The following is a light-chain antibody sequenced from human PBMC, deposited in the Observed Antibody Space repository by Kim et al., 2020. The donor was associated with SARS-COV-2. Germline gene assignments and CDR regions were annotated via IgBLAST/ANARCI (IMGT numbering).Light chain of an antibody. Sequence: GQPSTDSCTETSSDVGGHNSFSWYQQYPGRPPKLMIYDVTQRPAGVSNRFSGSKSGNTASLTISGLQAEDEADYYCASYTNTHTYVFGSGTKVTVL. V-gene: IGLV2-14*03. CDR3: ASYTNTHTYV. J-gene: IGLJ1*01. CDR1: SSDVGGHNS. CDR2: DVT.